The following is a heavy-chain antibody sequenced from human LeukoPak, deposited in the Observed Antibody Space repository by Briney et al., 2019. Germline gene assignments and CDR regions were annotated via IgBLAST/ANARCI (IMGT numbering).Heavy chain of an antibody. V-gene: IGHV3-7*03. CDR2: IKEDGSQK. Sequence: GGSLRLSCEGSAFIFSGHWMNWVRQTPGKGLEWVANIKEDGSQKYYVDSVKGRFTIFRDNAKNSLSLQMNSLRADDTAVYYCARDVLGTASAFDYWGQGTLVTVSS. D-gene: IGHD1-1*01. J-gene: IGHJ4*02. CDR3: ARDVLGTASAFDY. CDR1: AFIFSGHW.